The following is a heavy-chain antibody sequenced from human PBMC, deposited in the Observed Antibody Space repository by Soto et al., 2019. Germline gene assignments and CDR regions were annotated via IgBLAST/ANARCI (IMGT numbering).Heavy chain of an antibody. V-gene: IGHV4-59*01. D-gene: IGHD1-26*01. CDR1: GGSISVYY. CDR2: IYASGSP. Sequence: SETLSLTFTISGGSISVYYCSLVRQPPGHELEWIGYIYASGSPYYNPSLRSRVTISADTSKNQISLKLTSPTAADTAVYYCARGVGSSPPRYWGRGTLVTVSS. J-gene: IGHJ4*02. CDR3: ARGVGSSPPRY.